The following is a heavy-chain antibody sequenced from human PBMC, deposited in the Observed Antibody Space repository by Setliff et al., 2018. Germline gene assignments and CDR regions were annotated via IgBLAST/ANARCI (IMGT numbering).Heavy chain of an antibody. CDR3: ANYSSGNFDY. D-gene: IGHD6-19*01. V-gene: IGHV4-30-2*03. CDR2: IYHSGST. J-gene: IGHJ4*02. Sequence: SETLSLTCAVSGGSISSGGYSWSWIRQPPGTGLEWIGYIYHSGSTYYNPSLKSRVTISVDTSKNQFSLKVNSVTAADTAVYYCANYSSGNFDYWGQGTLVTVSS. CDR1: GGSISSGGYS.